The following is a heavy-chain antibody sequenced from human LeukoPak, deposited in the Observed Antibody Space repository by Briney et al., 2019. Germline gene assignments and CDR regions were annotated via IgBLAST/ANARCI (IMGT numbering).Heavy chain of an antibody. Sequence: SETLSLTCTVSGGSISSSSYYWGWLRQPPGKGREWIGSIYYSGSTYYNPSLKSRVTISVDTSKNQFSLKLSSVTAADTAVYYCARHPVAARPAYAFDIWGQGTMVTVSS. CDR3: ARHPVAARPAYAFDI. CDR2: IYYSGST. V-gene: IGHV4-39*01. J-gene: IGHJ3*02. D-gene: IGHD6-6*01. CDR1: GGSISSSSYY.